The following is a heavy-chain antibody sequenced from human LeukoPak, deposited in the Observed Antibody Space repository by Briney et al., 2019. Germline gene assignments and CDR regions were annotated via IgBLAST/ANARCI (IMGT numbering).Heavy chain of an antibody. CDR2: ISGDSTYI. CDR1: GFTFASYS. J-gene: IGHJ4*02. CDR3: ARVSGRLERQSDLDY. D-gene: IGHD1-1*01. V-gene: IGHV3-21*01. Sequence: GGSLRLSCAASGFTFASYSMNWVRQAPGKGLEWVSSISGDSTYIYNAGSVKGRCTISRDNAQASLYLQMISLRADDTTVYYCARVSGRLERQSDLDYWGQGTLVIVSS.